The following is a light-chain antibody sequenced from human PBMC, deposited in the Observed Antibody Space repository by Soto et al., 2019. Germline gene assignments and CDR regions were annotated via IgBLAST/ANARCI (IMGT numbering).Light chain of an antibody. CDR3: VAWDDSLSRRV. V-gene: IGLV1-47*01. CDR1: SSNIGTNH. J-gene: IGLJ3*02. CDR2: RNN. Sequence: QSVLTQPPSASGTPGQRATMSCSGSSSNIGTNHVYWYQQVPGTAPKLLIDRNNQRPSRVSDRFSGSKSGTSASLAISGLRSEDEADYYCVAWDDSLSRRVFGGGTKLTVL.